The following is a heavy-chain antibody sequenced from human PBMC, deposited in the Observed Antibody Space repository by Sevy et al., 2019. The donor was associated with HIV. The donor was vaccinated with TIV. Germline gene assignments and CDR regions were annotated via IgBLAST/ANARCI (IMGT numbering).Heavy chain of an antibody. CDR1: GFSLETFW. Sequence: GGSLRLSCAASGFSLETFWIHWVRQAPGKGLEWVGRIKSNSDGGTTDYAAPLEGRFTMSRDDSENKIYLQINNLKIEDTAVYDCATAPGTGYWGQGTLVTVSS. CDR3: ATAPGTGY. J-gene: IGHJ4*02. D-gene: IGHD3-10*01. V-gene: IGHV3-15*01. CDR2: IKSNSDGGTT.